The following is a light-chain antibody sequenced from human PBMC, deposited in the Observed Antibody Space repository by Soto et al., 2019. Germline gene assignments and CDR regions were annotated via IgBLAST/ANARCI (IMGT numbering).Light chain of an antibody. Sequence: QSVLTQPPSASGTPGQSVTISCSGSTSNIGSNTVNWYQQLPGTAPKLLVYSNDQRPSGVPDRFSASKSGTSAFLAISGLQSEDEADYYCSSYTTTSTLVFGGGTKLTVL. V-gene: IGLV1-44*01. J-gene: IGLJ3*02. CDR2: SND. CDR1: TSNIGSNT. CDR3: SSYTTTSTLV.